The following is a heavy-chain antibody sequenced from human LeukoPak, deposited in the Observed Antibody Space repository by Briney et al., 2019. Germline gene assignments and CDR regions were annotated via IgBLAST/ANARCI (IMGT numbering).Heavy chain of an antibody. CDR2: IRYDGSNK. Sequence: GGSLRLSCAASGFTFSSYVMHWVRQAPGKGLEWVAFIRYDGSNKYYSDSVKGRFTISRDNSKNTLYLQMRSLRAEDTAVYYCAKGGGYEAQYYYYLDVWGKGTTVTISS. V-gene: IGHV3-30*02. CDR1: GFTFSSYV. D-gene: IGHD5-12*01. CDR3: AKGGGYEAQYYYYLDV. J-gene: IGHJ6*03.